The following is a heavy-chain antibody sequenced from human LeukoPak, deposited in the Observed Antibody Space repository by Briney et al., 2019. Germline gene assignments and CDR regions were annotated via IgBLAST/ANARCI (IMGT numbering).Heavy chain of an antibody. J-gene: IGHJ4*02. D-gene: IGHD3-22*01. CDR1: GGSFSGYY. CDR3: ARFSFVTHYYDSSGIDY. V-gene: IGHV4-34*01. Sequence: PSETLSLTCAVYGGSFSGYYWSWIRQPPGKGLEWIGEINHSGSTNYNPSLKSRVTISVDTSKNQFSLKLSSVTAADTAVYYCARFSFVTHYYDSSGIDYWGQGTLVTVSS. CDR2: INHSGST.